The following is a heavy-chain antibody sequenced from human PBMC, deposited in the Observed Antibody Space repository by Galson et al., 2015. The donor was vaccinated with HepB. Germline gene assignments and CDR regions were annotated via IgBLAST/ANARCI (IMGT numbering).Heavy chain of an antibody. CDR1: GYRFTDYW. Sequence: QSGAEVKKPGQSLKISCRASGYRFTDYWIGWVRQMPGKGLEWMGITYPSDSSTRESDTRYSPSFQGQVTISADKSITTAFLQWTSLKASDSGIYYCARHPSNCTGGLCYRMGYFDSWGQGTLVTVSS. CDR3: ARHPSNCTGGLCYRMGYFDS. D-gene: IGHD2-8*02. J-gene: IGHJ4*02. CDR2: TYPSDSSTRESDT. V-gene: IGHV5-51*01.